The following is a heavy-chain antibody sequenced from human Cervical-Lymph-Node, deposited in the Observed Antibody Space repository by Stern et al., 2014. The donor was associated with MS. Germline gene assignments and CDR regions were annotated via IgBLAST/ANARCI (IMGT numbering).Heavy chain of an antibody. D-gene: IGHD2-2*01. CDR3: ARVKPAAILDY. CDR1: GYTFTRNA. V-gene: IGHV7-4-1*02. CDR2: INTNTGNT. Sequence: VQLVQSGSELKKPGASVKVSCKASGYTFTRNAMNWVRQAPGQRLEWMGWINTNTGNTTYAQGFTGRFVFSLDTSGSTAYLQISSLKAEATAIYYCARVKPAAILDYWGQGTLVTVSS. J-gene: IGHJ4*02.